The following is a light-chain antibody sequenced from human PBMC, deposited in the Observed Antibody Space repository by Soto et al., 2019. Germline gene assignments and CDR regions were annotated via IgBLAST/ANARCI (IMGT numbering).Light chain of an antibody. Sequence: EIVLTQSPATLSLSPGERATLSCRASQSVSSYLAWYQQKPCQNPRLLIYDASNMATGIPARFSGSGSGTDFTLTISSLEPEDFAVYYCQQYSRWPRTFRQGTQLEIK. CDR1: QSVSSY. V-gene: IGKV3-11*01. J-gene: IGKJ2*01. CDR3: QQYSRWPRT. CDR2: DAS.